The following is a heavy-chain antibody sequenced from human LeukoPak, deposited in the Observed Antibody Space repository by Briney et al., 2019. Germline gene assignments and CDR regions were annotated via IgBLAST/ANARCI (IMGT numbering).Heavy chain of an antibody. V-gene: IGHV3-74*01. D-gene: IGHD2-15*01. CDR1: GFTFSSYW. J-gene: IGHJ4*02. Sequence: GGSLRLSCAASGFTFSSYWMHWVRQAPGKGLVWVSRINSDGSSTSYADSVKGRFTISRDNAKNTLYLQMNSLRAEDTAVYHCARDLVEYCSGGGCSRFDYWGQGTLVTVSS. CDR2: INSDGSST. CDR3: ARDLVEYCSGGGCSRFDY.